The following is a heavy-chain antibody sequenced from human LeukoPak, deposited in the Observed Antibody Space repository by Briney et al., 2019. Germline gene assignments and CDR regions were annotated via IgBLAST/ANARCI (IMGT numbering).Heavy chain of an antibody. CDR2: IYYSGST. CDR3: ARRSGCSSTYCSNWFDP. D-gene: IGHD2-2*01. Sequence: SETLSLTCTVSGGSISSYYWSWIRQPPGKGLEWIGSIYYSGSTYYNPSLKSRVTISVDTSKNQFSLKLSSVTAADTAVYYCARRSGCSSTYCSNWFDPWGQGTLVTVSS. V-gene: IGHV4-59*05. CDR1: GGSISSYY. J-gene: IGHJ5*02.